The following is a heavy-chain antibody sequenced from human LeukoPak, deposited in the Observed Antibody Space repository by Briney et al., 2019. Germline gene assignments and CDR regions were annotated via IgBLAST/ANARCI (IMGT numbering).Heavy chain of an antibody. CDR1: AGSVSSGSYY. J-gene: IGHJ3*02. V-gene: IGHV4-61*01. CDR3: AREENGWNGSDDAFDI. D-gene: IGHD1-1*01. CDR2: IYYSGST. Sequence: SETLSLTCTVSAGSVSSGSYYWSWLRQPPGKGLEWFGYIYYSGSTNYNPSLKSRVTISVDTSKNQFSLKLSSVTAADTAVYYCAREENGWNGSDDAFDIWGQGTMVTVSS.